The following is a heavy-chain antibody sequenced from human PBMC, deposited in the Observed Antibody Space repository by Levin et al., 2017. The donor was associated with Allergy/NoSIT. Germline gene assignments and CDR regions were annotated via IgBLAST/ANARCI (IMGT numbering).Heavy chain of an antibody. CDR1: GFMFSSYG. J-gene: IGHJ4*02. CDR2: ISGSGVNT. D-gene: IGHD2-8*01. V-gene: IGHV3-23*01. Sequence: GESLKISCAASGFMFSSYGVNWVRQAPGKGLEWVSGISGSGVNTFYADSVKGRFTISRDNSKNMLYLQVNSLRAEDTAVYYCAKVALNRNGLYPFDYWGQGTLVTVSS. CDR3: AKVALNRNGLYPFDY.